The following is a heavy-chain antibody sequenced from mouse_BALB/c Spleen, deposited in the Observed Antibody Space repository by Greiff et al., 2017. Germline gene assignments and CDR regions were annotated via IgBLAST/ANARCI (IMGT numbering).Heavy chain of an antibody. J-gene: IGHJ3*01. Sequence: QVQLKQSGAELAKPGASVKMSCKASGYTFTSYWMHWVKQRPGQGLEWIGYINPSTGYTEYNQKFKDKATLTADKSSSTAYMQLSSLTSEDSAVYYCARWVTGTYWGQGTLVTVSA. CDR2: INPSTGYT. V-gene: IGHV1-7*01. D-gene: IGHD4-1*01. CDR1: GYTFTSYW. CDR3: ARWVTGTY.